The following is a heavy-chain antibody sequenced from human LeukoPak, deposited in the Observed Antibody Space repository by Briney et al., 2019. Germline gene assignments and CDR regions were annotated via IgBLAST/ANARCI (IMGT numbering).Heavy chain of an antibody. Sequence: ASVKVSCQASGYTFTDYYLHWVRQAPGQGLEWMGCVNPNSGDTNYAQKFQGSVTMTRDTSISTVYMELSRLRSDDTAVYYCARASGSYWWFDSWGQGTLVTVSS. CDR1: GYTFTDYY. CDR3: ARASGSYWWFDS. J-gene: IGHJ5*01. D-gene: IGHD1-26*01. CDR2: VNPNSGDT. V-gene: IGHV1-2*02.